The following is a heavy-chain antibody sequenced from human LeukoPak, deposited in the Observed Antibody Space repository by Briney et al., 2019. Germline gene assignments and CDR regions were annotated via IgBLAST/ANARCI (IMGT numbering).Heavy chain of an antibody. V-gene: IGHV3-23*01. J-gene: IGHJ4*02. CDR3: ARDYIAALFDY. CDR2: ISGSGGST. CDR1: GFTFSSYA. D-gene: IGHD6-13*01. Sequence: GGSLRLSCAASGFTFSSYAMIWVRKAPGKGLEGVSAISGSGGSTYYAHSVKGRFTISRDNAKNSLYLQMHSLRGEDTAVYYCARDYIAALFDYWGQGTLVTVSS.